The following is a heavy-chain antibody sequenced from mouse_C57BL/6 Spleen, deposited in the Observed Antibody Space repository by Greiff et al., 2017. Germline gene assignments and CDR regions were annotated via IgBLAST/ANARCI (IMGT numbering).Heavy chain of an antibody. V-gene: IGHV1-64*01. CDR2: IHPNSGST. J-gene: IGHJ4*01. Sequence: QVQLQQPGAELVKPGASVKLSCKASGYTFTSYWMHWGKQRPGQGLEWIGMIHPNSGSTNYNEKLKSKATLTVDKSSGTAYMQLISLTSDDSAVYYCARIYYGNYDYAMDYWGQGTSVTVSS. CDR1: GYTFTSYW. D-gene: IGHD2-1*01. CDR3: ARIYYGNYDYAMDY.